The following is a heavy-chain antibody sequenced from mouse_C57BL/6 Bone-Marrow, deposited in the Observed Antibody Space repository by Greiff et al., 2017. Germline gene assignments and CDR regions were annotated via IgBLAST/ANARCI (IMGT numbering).Heavy chain of an antibody. V-gene: IGHV3-6*01. CDR2: ISYDGSN. J-gene: IGHJ4*01. D-gene: IGHD2-4*01. Sequence: VQLKESGPGLVKPSQSLSLTCSVTGYSITSGYYWNWIRQFPGNKLEWMGYISYDGSNNYNPSLKNRISITRDTSKNQFFLKLNSVTTEDTATYYCARDGLPYYAMDYWGQGTSVTVSS. CDR3: ARDGLPYYAMDY. CDR1: GYSITSGYY.